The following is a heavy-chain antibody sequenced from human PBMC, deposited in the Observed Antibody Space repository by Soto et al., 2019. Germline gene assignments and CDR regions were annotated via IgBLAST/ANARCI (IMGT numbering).Heavy chain of an antibody. CDR2: VSGNGANT. V-gene: IGHV3-23*01. CDR1: GFTFSSYA. J-gene: IGHJ4*02. D-gene: IGHD4-17*01. CDR3: SKSSPYGGVES. Sequence: GGSLRLSCAASGFTFSSYAMSWVRQAPGKGLEWVSAVSGNGANTYYADSVKGRFTISRDNSKNTLYLQMNSLRAEDTAVYYCSKSSPYGGVESWGQGTLVAVSS.